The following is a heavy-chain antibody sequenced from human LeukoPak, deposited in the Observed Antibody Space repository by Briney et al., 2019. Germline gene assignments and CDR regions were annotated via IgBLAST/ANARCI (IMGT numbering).Heavy chain of an antibody. J-gene: IGHJ3*02. CDR3: ARASWDDAFDI. V-gene: IGHV3-7*01. CDR1: W. Sequence: WMSWVRQAPGKGLEGVANIKQDGSEKYYVDSVKGRFTISRDNAKNSLYLQMNSLRAEDTAVYYCARASWDDAFDIWGQGTMVTVSS. D-gene: IGHD1-26*01. CDR2: IKQDGSEK.